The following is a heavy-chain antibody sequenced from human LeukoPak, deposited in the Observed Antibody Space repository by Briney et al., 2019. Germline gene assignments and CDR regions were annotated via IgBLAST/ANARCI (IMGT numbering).Heavy chain of an antibody. Sequence: GGSLRLSCAGSGFTFSNYAIHWVRQAPGKGLEWVAYIWYDGSNKHYADSVRGRFTISRDNSKNTLYLQMNSLRAEDTAVYYCARDRSYDFWSGYSTPDYWGQGTLVTVSS. CDR1: GFTFSNYA. J-gene: IGHJ4*02. CDR2: IWYDGSNK. V-gene: IGHV3-33*01. CDR3: ARDRSYDFWSGYSTPDY. D-gene: IGHD3-3*01.